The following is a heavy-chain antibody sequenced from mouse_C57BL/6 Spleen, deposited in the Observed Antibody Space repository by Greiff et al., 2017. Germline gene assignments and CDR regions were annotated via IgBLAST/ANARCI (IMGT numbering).Heavy chain of an antibody. CDR2: IYPSDSET. CDR1: GYTFTSYW. Sequence: VQLQQPGAELVRPGSSVKLSCKASGYTFTSYWMDWVKQRPGQGLEWIGNIYPSDSETHYNQKFKDKATLTVDKSSSTAYMQLSSLTSEDSAVYYCAREGGSPLFDYWGQGTTLTVSS. CDR3: AREGGSPLFDY. J-gene: IGHJ2*01. V-gene: IGHV1-61*01.